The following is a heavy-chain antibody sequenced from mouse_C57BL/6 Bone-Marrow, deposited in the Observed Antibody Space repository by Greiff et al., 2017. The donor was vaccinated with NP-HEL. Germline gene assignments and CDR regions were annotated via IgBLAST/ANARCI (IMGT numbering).Heavy chain of an antibody. CDR2: INPSNGGT. J-gene: IGHJ1*03. Sequence: QVQLQQPGTELVKPGASVKLSCKASGYTFTSYWMHWVKQRPGQGLEWIGNINPSNGGTNYNEKFKSKATLTVDKSSSTAYMQLSSLTSEDSAVYYCARSPCRGFYWYFDVWGTGTTVTVSS. CDR3: ARSPCRGFYWYFDV. V-gene: IGHV1-53*01. CDR1: GYTFTSYW.